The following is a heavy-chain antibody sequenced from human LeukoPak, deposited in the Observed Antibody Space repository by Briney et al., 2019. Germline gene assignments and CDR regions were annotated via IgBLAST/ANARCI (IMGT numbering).Heavy chain of an antibody. CDR2: ISSSSSYI. J-gene: IGHJ3*02. CDR1: GFTFSSYS. V-gene: IGHV3-21*01. Sequence: PGGSLRLSCAASGFTFSSYSMNWVRQAPGKGLEWVSSISSSSSYIYYADSVKGRFTISRDNAKNSLYLQMNSLRAEDTAVYYCASRRYYYDSSGYYLDAFDIWGQGTMVTVSS. D-gene: IGHD3-22*01. CDR3: ASRRYYYDSSGYYLDAFDI.